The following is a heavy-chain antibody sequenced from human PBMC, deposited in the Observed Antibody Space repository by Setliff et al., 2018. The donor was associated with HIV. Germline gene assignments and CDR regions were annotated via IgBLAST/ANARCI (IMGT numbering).Heavy chain of an antibody. D-gene: IGHD6-19*01. V-gene: IGHV3-43*02. CDR3: AKGLKHRSDSAWFYYDMDV. Sequence: GGSLRLSCAASGFTFTTYWMHWVRQVPGKGLEWVSLITGNGVSTYYADSVKGRFTISRDNSKNSLHLQMSSLRPEDTAFYYCAKGLKHRSDSAWFYYDMDVWGPGTTVTVSS. CDR2: ITGNGVST. J-gene: IGHJ6*02. CDR1: GFTFTTYW.